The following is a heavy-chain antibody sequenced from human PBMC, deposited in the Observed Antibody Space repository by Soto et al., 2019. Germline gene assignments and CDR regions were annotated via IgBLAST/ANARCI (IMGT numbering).Heavy chain of an antibody. CDR2: INAGNGNT. J-gene: IGHJ4*02. CDR1: GYPFTNYA. D-gene: IGHD3-22*01. V-gene: IGHV1-3*01. Sequence: GASVKVSFKASGYPFTNYAIHLVRQAPGQWLEWMGWINAGNGNTKYSQKFQGRVTITRDTSASTVYMELSSLRSEDTAVYYCARDTRTYYYDSSGYEQFDYWGQGTMVTVSS. CDR3: ARDTRTYYYDSSGYEQFDY.